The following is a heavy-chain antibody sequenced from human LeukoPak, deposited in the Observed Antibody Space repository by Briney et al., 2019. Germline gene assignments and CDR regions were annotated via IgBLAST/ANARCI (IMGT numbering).Heavy chain of an antibody. V-gene: IGHV3-74*01. CDR1: GFTFSNYW. CDR2: LNADGNSI. J-gene: IGHJ5*02. D-gene: IGHD3-10*01. Sequence: GGSLRLSCAASGFTFSNYWMHWVRQAPGKGLVWVSRLNADGNSITYADSVRGRFTISRDNAKNTVHLQMNSLRAEDTAVYYCARVSGSYYSGLNWFDPWGQGTLVTVSS. CDR3: ARVSGSYYSGLNWFDP.